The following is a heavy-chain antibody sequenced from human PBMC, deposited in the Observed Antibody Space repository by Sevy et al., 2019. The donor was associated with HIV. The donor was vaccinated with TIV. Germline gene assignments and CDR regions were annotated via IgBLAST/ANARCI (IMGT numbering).Heavy chain of an antibody. Sequence: LSLTCAASGFTFSSYAMSWVRQAPGKGLEWVSGISGSGGSTYYADSVKGRFTISRDNSKNTLYLQMNSLRAEDTAVYYCARVAGSGTYYSGDFDYWGQGTLVTVSS. CDR2: ISGSGGST. V-gene: IGHV3-23*01. CDR3: ARVAGSGTYYSGDFDY. D-gene: IGHD3-10*01. J-gene: IGHJ4*02. CDR1: GFTFSSYA.